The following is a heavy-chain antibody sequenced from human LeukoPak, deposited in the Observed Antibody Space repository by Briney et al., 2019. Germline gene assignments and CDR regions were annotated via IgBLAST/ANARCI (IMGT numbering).Heavy chain of an antibody. CDR2: IRKKDRKYTT. CDR1: GFIFSAYI. Sequence: GGSLRLSCGGSGFIFSAYIMDWVRQAPGKGLEWIGRIRKKDRKYTTEYAPSVKGRFVISRDDSQDSVFLQMSSLEPEDTAVYYCTREGGEGDYTAFDIWGQGTVVTVSS. CDR3: TREGGEGDYTAFDI. J-gene: IGHJ3*02. V-gene: IGHV3-72*01. D-gene: IGHD3-16*01.